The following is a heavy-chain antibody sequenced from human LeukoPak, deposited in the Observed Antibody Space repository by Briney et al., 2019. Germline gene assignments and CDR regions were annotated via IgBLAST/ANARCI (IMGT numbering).Heavy chain of an antibody. Sequence: SETLSLTCAVYGGSFSGYYWSWIRQPPGKGLEWIGEINHSGSTNYNPSLKSRVTISVDTSKNQFSLKLSSVTAADTAVYYCARVRGPYFYYFDYWGQGTLVTVSS. V-gene: IGHV4-34*01. CDR3: ARVRGPYFYYFDY. CDR1: GGSFSGYY. J-gene: IGHJ4*02. CDR2: INHSGST. D-gene: IGHD2/OR15-2a*01.